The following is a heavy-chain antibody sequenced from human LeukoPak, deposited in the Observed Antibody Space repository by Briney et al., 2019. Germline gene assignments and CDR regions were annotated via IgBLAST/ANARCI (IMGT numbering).Heavy chain of an antibody. D-gene: IGHD4-17*01. J-gene: IGHJ4*02. CDR2: INPSGGST. CDR3: ARDYYGDREDYYFDY. Sequence: ASVKVSCKASGYTFTSYYMHWVRQAPGQGLEWMGIINPSGGSTSYAQKFQGRVTMTRDTSTSTVYMELSSLRSEDTAVYYCARDYYGDREDYYFDYWGQGTLVAVSS. V-gene: IGHV1-46*01. CDR1: GYTFTSYY.